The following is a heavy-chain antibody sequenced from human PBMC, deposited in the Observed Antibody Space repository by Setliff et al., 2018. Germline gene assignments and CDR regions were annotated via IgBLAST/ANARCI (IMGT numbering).Heavy chain of an antibody. CDR2: MNPNSGNT. CDR1: GYTFTSYD. Sequence: ASVKVSSKASGYTFTSYDINWVRQATGQGLEWMGWMNPNSGNTGYAQKFQGRVTMTRNTSISTAYMDLSSLRFEDTAVYYCARAQSWSGGPYYFDNWGQGTLVTVSS. CDR3: ARAQSWSGGPYYFDN. D-gene: IGHD3-3*01. V-gene: IGHV1-8*02. J-gene: IGHJ4*02.